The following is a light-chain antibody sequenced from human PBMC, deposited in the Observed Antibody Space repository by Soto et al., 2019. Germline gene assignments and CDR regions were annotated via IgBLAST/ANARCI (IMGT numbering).Light chain of an antibody. CDR1: SREVGGFNY. CDR3: SSYTSSSTLYV. Sequence: QSALTQPASVSGSPGQSITISCTGTSREVGGFNYVSWYQQHPGKAPKVMIYDVSNRPSGVSNRFSGSKSGNTASLTISGLQAEDEADYYCSSYTSSSTLYVFGTGTKVTVL. J-gene: IGLJ1*01. V-gene: IGLV2-14*01. CDR2: DVS.